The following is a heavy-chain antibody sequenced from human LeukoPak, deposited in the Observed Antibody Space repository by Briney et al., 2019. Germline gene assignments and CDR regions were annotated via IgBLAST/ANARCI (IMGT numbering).Heavy chain of an antibody. CDR1: GYSIISPFY. CDR3: ARVSDDEYGGNSGANYFES. V-gene: IGHV4-38-2*02. D-gene: IGHD4-23*01. Sequence: SETLSVTCTVSGYSIISPFYWGWIRPSPGKGLEWIGNIYHGGSTYSNPSLRSRVTISVDTSKNQFSLKLNSVTAADTAVYYCARVSDDEYGGNSGANYFESWGQGTLVTVSS. J-gene: IGHJ4*02. CDR2: IYHGGST.